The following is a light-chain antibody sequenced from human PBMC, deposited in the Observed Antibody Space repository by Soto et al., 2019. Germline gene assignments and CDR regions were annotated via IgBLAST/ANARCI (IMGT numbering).Light chain of an antibody. CDR2: GAS. V-gene: IGKV3D-15*01. CDR3: QQYEKWPPSIT. CDR1: QTTS. J-gene: IGKJ5*01. Sequence: EIVLTQSPGTMSLSPGERATLSCRASQTTSLAWYQQKPGQAPRLLIYGASTRATGTPDRFTGSASVTEFTLTISSLQSEDFAVYYCQQYEKWPPSITFGQGTRLEIK.